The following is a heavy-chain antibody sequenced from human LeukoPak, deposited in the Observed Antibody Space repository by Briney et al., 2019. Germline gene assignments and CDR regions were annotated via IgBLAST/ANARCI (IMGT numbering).Heavy chain of an antibody. J-gene: IGHJ4*02. CDR2: ISWNSASV. D-gene: IGHD6-13*01. CDR1: GFTFDDYG. Sequence: GRSLRLSCEASGFTFDDYGMHWVRQAPGKGLEWASTISWNSASVGYVDSVKGRFTISRDNAKKTLYLQMNSLRPEDTALYYCAKDYGYSSSWYDYWGQGTLVTVSS. CDR3: AKDYGYSSSWYDY. V-gene: IGHV3-9*01.